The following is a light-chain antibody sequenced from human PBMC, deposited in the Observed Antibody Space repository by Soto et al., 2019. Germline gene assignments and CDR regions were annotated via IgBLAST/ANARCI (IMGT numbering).Light chain of an antibody. V-gene: IGKV1-39*01. CDR3: QQSYSTPQT. J-gene: IGKJ2*01. Sequence: DIQMTQSPSSLSASGGDRVTITCRASQSVSSYLNWYQQKPGKAPKLLIYAASSLQSGVPSRFSGSGSGTDFTLTISSPQPEDFATYYCQQSYSTPQTFGQGTKLEIK. CDR2: AAS. CDR1: QSVSSY.